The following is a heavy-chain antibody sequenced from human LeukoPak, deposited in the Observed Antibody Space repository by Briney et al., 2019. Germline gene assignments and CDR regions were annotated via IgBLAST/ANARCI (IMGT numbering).Heavy chain of an antibody. CDR2: IYYSGST. V-gene: IGHV4-59*01. CDR3: ARAPGYCSSTSCYFFGAFDI. CDR1: GGSISSYY. D-gene: IGHD2-2*01. J-gene: IGHJ3*02. Sequence: PSETLSLTCTVSGGSISSYYWSWIRQPPGKGLEWTGYIYYSGSTNYNPSLKSRVTISVDTSKNQFSLKLSSVTAADTAVYYCARAPGYCSSTSCYFFGAFDIWGQGTMVTVSS.